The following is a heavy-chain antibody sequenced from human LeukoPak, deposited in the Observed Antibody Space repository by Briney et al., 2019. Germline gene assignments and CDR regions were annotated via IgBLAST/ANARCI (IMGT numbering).Heavy chain of an antibody. J-gene: IGHJ6*03. D-gene: IGHD6-19*01. CDR3: AKGLGYSSGSTFMDV. Sequence: PGRSLRLSCAASGFTFSNYGMHWVRQAPGKGLEWVAVISYDGSNKYYADSVKGRFTISRDSSKNTLYLQMNSLRAEDTAVYYCAKGLGYSSGSTFMDVWGKGTTVTVSS. CDR2: ISYDGSNK. V-gene: IGHV3-30*18. CDR1: GFTFSNYG.